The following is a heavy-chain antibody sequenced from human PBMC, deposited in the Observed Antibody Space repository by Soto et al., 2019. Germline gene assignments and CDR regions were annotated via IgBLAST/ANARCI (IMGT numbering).Heavy chain of an antibody. CDR3: AAYYGSTEVLGPAP. D-gene: IGHD3-10*01. J-gene: IGHJ5*02. CDR2: IYHGGTT. Sequence: SETLSLTCTVSAGSINTAASSWAWVRQPPGEGLDFIGYIYHGGTTFLNPSLRSRLIISVDRSKNQFSLKLGSVTAADTAVYYCAAYYGSTEVLGPAPWGQGTLVTVSS. V-gene: IGHV4-30-2*01. CDR1: AGSINTAASS.